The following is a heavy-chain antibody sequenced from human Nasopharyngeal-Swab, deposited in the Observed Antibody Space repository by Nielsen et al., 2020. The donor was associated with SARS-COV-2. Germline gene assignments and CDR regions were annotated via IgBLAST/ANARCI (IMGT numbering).Heavy chain of an antibody. J-gene: IGHJ6*02. D-gene: IGHD6-19*01. V-gene: IGHV4-59*13. CDR3: ARVPRQWVGGDYYYSGMDV. CDR1: GGSISSYY. Sequence: GSLSLSCTVSGGSISSYYWSWIRQPPGKGLEWIGYIYYNGNTNYNPFLESRVTISIDTSKNQFSLKLSSVTAADTAVYYCARVPRQWVGGDYYYSGMDVWGQGTTVTVSS. CDR2: IYYNGNT.